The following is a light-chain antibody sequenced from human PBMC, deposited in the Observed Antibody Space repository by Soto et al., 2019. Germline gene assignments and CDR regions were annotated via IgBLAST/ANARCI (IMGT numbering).Light chain of an antibody. CDR3: SSYAGSNKSV. CDR2: EVS. V-gene: IGLV2-8*01. Sequence: QSALTQPPSASGSPGQSVTISCTGTSSDVGGYNYVSWYQQYPGKAPKLMIYEVSKRPSGVPDRFSGSKSGNTASLTVPGLQAEDEADYYCSSYAGSNKSVFGTGTKVTVL. J-gene: IGLJ1*01. CDR1: SSDVGGYNY.